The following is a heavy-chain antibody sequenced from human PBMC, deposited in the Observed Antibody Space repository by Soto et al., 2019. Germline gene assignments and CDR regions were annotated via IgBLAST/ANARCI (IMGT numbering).Heavy chain of an antibody. CDR2: ISWNSGSI. Sequence: GGSLRLSCAASGFTFDDYAMHWVRQAPGKGLEWVSGISWNSGSIGYADSVKGRFTISRDNAKNSLYLQMNSLRAEDTALYYCAKDFIGAAEGHDAFDIWGQGTMVTVSS. CDR3: AKDFIGAAEGHDAFDI. D-gene: IGHD6-13*01. J-gene: IGHJ3*02. CDR1: GFTFDDYA. V-gene: IGHV3-9*01.